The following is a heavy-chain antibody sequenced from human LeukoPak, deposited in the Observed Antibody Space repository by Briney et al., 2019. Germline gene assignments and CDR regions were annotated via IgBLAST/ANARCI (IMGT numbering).Heavy chain of an antibody. D-gene: IGHD3-10*01. V-gene: IGHV4-59*12. Sequence: KASETLSLTCTVSGGSISSYYWSWIRQPPGKGLEWIGYIYHNGITNYNPSLKSRVTISVDRSKNQFSLKLNSVTAEDTAVYYCASDNYGSGSYYNSFWAFDIWGQGTMVTVSS. J-gene: IGHJ3*02. CDR2: IYHNGIT. CDR3: ASDNYGSGSYYNSFWAFDI. CDR1: GGSISSYY.